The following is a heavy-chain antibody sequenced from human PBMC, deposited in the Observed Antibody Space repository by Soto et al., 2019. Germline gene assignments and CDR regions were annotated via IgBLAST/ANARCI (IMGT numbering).Heavy chain of an antibody. Sequence: SETLSLTSTVSGGSITTGGYYWSWIRQLPGKGLEWIGHRYYSESTYYNPSLKSRVSISLDTSKNQFSLKLSFVTAADTAMYYCARTKCSGGSGYSWCLDYWGQGTADTVST. CDR2: RYYSEST. J-gene: IGHJ4*02. CDR1: GGSITTGGYY. D-gene: IGHD2-15*01. V-gene: IGHV4-31*03. CDR3: ARTKCSGGSGYSWCLDY.